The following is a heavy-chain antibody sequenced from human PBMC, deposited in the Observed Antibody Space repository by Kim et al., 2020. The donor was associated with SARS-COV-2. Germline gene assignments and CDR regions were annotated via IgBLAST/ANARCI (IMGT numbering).Heavy chain of an antibody. CDR2: INSDGSST. CDR3: ARDYLYYDFWSGYYRGDYYYYGMDV. V-gene: IGHV3-74*01. D-gene: IGHD3-3*01. J-gene: IGHJ6*02. CDR1: GFTFSSYW. Sequence: GGSLRLSCAASGFTFSSYWMHWVRQAPGKGLVWVSRINSDGSSTSYADSVKGRFTISRDNAKNTLYLQMNSLRAEDTAVYYCARDYLYYDFWSGYYRGDYYYYGMDVWGQGTTVTVSS.